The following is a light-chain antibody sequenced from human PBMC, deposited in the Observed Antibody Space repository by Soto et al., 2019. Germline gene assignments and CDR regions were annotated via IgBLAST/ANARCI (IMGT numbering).Light chain of an antibody. CDR2: GTS. J-gene: IGKJ1*01. Sequence: EIVLTQSPGTLSLSAGDRSTLSCRASQSVYSSYLAWYKQKPGQAPRLLIYGTSNRATGIPDRSSGSGSGTEFTLTISSMQSEEFAVYYCQQYSIWRTFGQGTKVDI. CDR1: QSVYSSY. V-gene: IGKV3-20*01. CDR3: QQYSIWRT.